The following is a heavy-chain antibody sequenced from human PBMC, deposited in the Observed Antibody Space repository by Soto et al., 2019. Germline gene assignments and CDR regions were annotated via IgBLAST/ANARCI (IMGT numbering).Heavy chain of an antibody. CDR2: INPNSGGT. J-gene: IGHJ6*02. CDR3: ARGGIIAVAGIYYYYGMDV. CDR1: GYTFTGYY. V-gene: IGHV1-2*04. Sequence: ASVKVSCKASGYTFTGYYMHWVRQAPGQGLEWMGWINPNSGGTNYAQKFQGWVTMTRDTSISTAYIELSRLRSDDTAVYYCARGGIIAVAGIYYYYGMDVWGQGTTVTVSS. D-gene: IGHD6-19*01.